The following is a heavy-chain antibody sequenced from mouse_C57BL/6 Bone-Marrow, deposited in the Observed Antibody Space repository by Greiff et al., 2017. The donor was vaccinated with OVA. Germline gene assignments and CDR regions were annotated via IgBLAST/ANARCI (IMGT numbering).Heavy chain of an antibody. CDR3: ASRYVDY. Sequence: QVQLQQPGAELVRPGSSVKLSCKASGYTFTSYWMHWVKQRPIQGLEWIGNIDPSDSETTYNQKFKDKATLTVDKSSSTAYMQLNSLTSEDSAVLYCASRYVDYWGQGTTLTVTS. V-gene: IGHV1-52*01. CDR1: GYTFTSYW. J-gene: IGHJ2*01. CDR2: IDPSDSET.